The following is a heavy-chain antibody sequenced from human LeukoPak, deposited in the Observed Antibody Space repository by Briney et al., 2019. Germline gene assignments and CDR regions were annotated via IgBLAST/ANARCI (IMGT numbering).Heavy chain of an antibody. CDR3: ARLSPRYYDSSGYYFWVPFDY. CDR1: GGSISSYY. J-gene: IGHJ4*02. CDR2: IYYSGST. Sequence: PSETLSLTCTVSGGSISSYYWSWIRQPPGKGLEWIGYIYYSGSTNYKPSLKSRVTMSVDTSKTQFSLKLSSVTAADTAVYYCARLSPRYYDSSGYYFWVPFDYWGQGTLVTVSS. D-gene: IGHD3-22*01. V-gene: IGHV4-59*08.